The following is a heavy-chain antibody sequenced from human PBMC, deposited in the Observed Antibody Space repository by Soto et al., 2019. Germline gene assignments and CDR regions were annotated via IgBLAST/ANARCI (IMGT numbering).Heavy chain of an antibody. CDR1: GGSISSSNW. J-gene: IGHJ6*02. CDR3: ARGPRLWGDYGPYYYGMDV. V-gene: IGHV4-4*02. D-gene: IGHD4-17*01. Sequence: QVQLQESGPGLVKPSGTLSLTCAVSGGSISSSNWWSWVRQPPGKGLEWIGEIYHSGSTNYNPSLKRRVTISVDKSKNQFSLKLSSVTAADTAVYYCARGPRLWGDYGPYYYGMDVWGQGPTVTVSS. CDR2: IYHSGST.